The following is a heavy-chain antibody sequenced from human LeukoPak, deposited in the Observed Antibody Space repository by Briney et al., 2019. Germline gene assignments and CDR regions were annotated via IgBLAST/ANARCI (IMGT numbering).Heavy chain of an antibody. CDR3: AMIAVAGFDY. D-gene: IGHD6-19*01. CDR1: GFTFSDYY. CDR2: ISRSSSTI. V-gene: IGHV3-11*04. J-gene: IGHJ4*02. Sequence: GGSLRLSCAASGFTFSDYYMGWIRQAPGKGLEWVSYISRSSSTIYYADSVKGRFTISRDNAKNSLYLQMNSLRAEDTAVYYCAMIAVAGFDYWGQGTLVTVSS.